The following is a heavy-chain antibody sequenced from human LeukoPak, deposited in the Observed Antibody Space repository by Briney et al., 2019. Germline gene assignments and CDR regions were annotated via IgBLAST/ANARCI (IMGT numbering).Heavy chain of an antibody. CDR3: TTDEYYYDSSGYWYFDY. CDR1: GFTFSNAW. Sequence: GGSLRLSCAASGFTFSNAWMSWVRQAPGKGLEWVGRIKSKTDGGTTDYAAPVKGRFTISRDDSKNTLYLQMNSLKTEDTAVYYCTTDEYYYDSSGYWYFDYWGQGTLVTVSS. J-gene: IGHJ4*02. D-gene: IGHD3-22*01. V-gene: IGHV3-15*01. CDR2: IKSKTDGGTT.